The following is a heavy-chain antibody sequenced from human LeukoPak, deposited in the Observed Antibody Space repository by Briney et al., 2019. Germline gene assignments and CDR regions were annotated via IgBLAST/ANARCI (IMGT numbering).Heavy chain of an antibody. CDR3: VRGTSRENGYGGDDPY. D-gene: IGHD2-21*02. J-gene: IGHJ4*02. Sequence: GGSLRLSCAGSDFTFATYWMHWVRQAPGKGLVWVSRISTDGIYKTYADSVKGRFTISRDNARNTLFLQMDSLRAEDTAVYHCVRGTSRENGYGGDDPYWGQGTLVIVSP. V-gene: IGHV3-74*03. CDR1: DFTFATYW. CDR2: ISTDGIYK.